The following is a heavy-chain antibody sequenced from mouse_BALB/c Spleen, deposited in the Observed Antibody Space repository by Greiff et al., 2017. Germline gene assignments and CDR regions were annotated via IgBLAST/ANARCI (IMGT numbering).Heavy chain of an antibody. CDR3: AREGLSLLRSWFAY. J-gene: IGHJ3*01. CDR2: INSNGGST. D-gene: IGHD1-2*01. Sequence: EVQLVESGGGLVQPGGSLKLSCAASGFTFSSYGMSWVRQTPDKRLELVATINSNGGSTYYPDSVKGRFTISRDNAKNTLYLQMSSLKSEDTAMYYCAREGLSLLRSWFAYWGQGTLVTVAA. CDR1: GFTFSSYG. V-gene: IGHV5-6-3*01.